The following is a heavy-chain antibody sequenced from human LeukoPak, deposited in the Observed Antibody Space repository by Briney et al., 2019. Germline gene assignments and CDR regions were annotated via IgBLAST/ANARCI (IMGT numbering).Heavy chain of an antibody. D-gene: IGHD5-12*01. CDR2: IYSGGST. CDR3: ARGIRNGYNGY. J-gene: IGHJ4*02. Sequence: GGSLRLSCAASGFTVSSNYMSWVRQAPGKGLEWVSVIYSGGSTYYADSVKGRFTISRDNSKNTPYLQMNSLRAEDTAVYYCARGIRNGYNGYWGQGTLVTVSS. V-gene: IGHV3-66*01. CDR1: GFTVSSNY.